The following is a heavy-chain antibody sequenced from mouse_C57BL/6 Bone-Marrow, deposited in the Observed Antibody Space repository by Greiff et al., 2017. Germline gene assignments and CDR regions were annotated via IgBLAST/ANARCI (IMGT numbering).Heavy chain of an antibody. CDR1: GYTFTSYW. V-gene: IGHV1-72*01. CDR3: ARLYYGSSYGYFDV. Sequence: QVQLQQPGAELVKPGASVKLSCKASGYTFTSYWMHWVKQRPGRGLEWIGRIDPNSGGTKYNEKFKSKATLTVDKPSSTAYRQLSILTFEDSAVYYCARLYYGSSYGYFDVWGTGTTGTVSS. D-gene: IGHD1-1*01. CDR2: IDPNSGGT. J-gene: IGHJ1*03.